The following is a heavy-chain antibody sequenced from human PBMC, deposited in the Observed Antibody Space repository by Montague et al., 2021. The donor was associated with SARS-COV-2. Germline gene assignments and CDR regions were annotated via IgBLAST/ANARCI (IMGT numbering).Heavy chain of an antibody. Sequence: SETLSLTCTVSGDSMTCSGYQWGWIRQPPGKGLEWIGSIHHSGSTYYNPSLKSRVTISVETSKNHFSLRLSSVTAADAAVYYCARHPYRTVIGLGTYSHWFAPWGQGTLVAVSS. V-gene: IGHV4-39*01. CDR3: ARHPYRTVIGLGTYSHWFAP. CDR2: IHHSGST. CDR1: GDSMTCSGYQ. J-gene: IGHJ5*02. D-gene: IGHD1-26*01.